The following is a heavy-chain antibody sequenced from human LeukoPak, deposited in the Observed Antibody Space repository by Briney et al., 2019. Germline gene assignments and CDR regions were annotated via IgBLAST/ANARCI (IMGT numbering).Heavy chain of an antibody. CDR1: GYTFTRYA. CDR3: ARVLDYYDSKYYFDY. V-gene: IGHV1-3*01. Sequence: ASVKVSCKASGYTFTRYAMHWVRRAPGQRLEWMGWINADNGDTKYSQKFQGRVTIARDTSASTAYMELSSLRSDDTAVYYCARVLDYYDSKYYFDYWGQGTLVTVSS. D-gene: IGHD3-22*01. J-gene: IGHJ4*02. CDR2: INADNGDT.